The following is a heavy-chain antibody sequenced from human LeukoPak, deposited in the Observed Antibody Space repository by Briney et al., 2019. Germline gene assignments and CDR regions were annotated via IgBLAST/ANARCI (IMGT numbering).Heavy chain of an antibody. CDR1: GYTFTGYY. CDR3: ARRHPPNLVVQLWPRDWFDP. Sequence: ASVKVSCKASGYTFTGYYMHWVRQAPGQGLEWMGWINPNSGGTNYAQKFQGRVTMTRDTPISTAYMELSRLRSDDTAVYYCARRHPPNLVVQLWPRDWFDPWGQGTLVTVSS. CDR2: INPNSGGT. J-gene: IGHJ5*02. D-gene: IGHD5-18*01. V-gene: IGHV1-2*02.